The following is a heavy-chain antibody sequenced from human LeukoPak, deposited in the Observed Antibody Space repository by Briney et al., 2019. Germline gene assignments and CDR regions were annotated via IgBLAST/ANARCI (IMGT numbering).Heavy chain of an antibody. V-gene: IGHV4-34*01. D-gene: IGHD2-15*01. J-gene: IGHJ4*02. CDR1: SGSFSGYY. CDR2: INHSGST. Sequence: SETLSLTCAVYSGSFSGYYWSWISQPRGKGLEWIGEINHSGSTNYNPSLKSRVTISVDTSKNQFSLKLSSVTAADTAVYYCARALRLLRYFDYWGQGSLVTVSS. CDR3: ARALRLLRYFDY.